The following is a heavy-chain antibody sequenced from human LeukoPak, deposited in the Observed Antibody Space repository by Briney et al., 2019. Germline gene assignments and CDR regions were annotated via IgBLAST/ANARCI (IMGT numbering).Heavy chain of an antibody. CDR1: GFTFSSYG. CDR3: AKAPSPFLVVPAAMGY. V-gene: IGHV3-30*18. D-gene: IGHD2-2*01. CDR2: ISYDGSNK. Sequence: GGSLRLSCAASGFTFSSYGMHWVRQAPGEGLEWVAVISYDGSNKYYADSVKGRFTISRDNSKNTLYLQMNSLRAEDTAVYYCAKAPSPFLVVPAAMGYWGQGTLVTVSS. J-gene: IGHJ4*02.